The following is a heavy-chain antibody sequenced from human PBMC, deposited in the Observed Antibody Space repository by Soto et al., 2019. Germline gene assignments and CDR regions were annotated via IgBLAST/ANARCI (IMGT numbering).Heavy chain of an antibody. Sequence: PSETLSLTCIVSNFSISSGYYWGWIRQSPGKGLEWIATIYHTGHTYYNPSLKSRVTISVDTSENHFSLKLSSVTAADTAVYYCARDRYGGNSHYFDYWGQGTLVTVSS. CDR2: IYHTGHT. J-gene: IGHJ4*02. CDR3: ARDRYGGNSHYFDY. CDR1: NFSISSGYY. V-gene: IGHV4-38-2*02. D-gene: IGHD4-17*01.